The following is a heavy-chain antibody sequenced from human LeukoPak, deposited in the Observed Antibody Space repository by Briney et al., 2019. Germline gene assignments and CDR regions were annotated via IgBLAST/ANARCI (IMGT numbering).Heavy chain of an antibody. Sequence: GGSLRLSCAASGFTFSSYSMNWVRQAPGKGLEWVGRIKSKTDGGTTDYAAPVKGRFTISRDDSKNTLYLQMNSLKTEDTAVYYCTTEMYYDILTGYYPYYFDYWGQGTLVTVSS. J-gene: IGHJ4*02. CDR3: TTEMYYDILTGYYPYYFDY. CDR1: GFTFSSYS. D-gene: IGHD3-9*01. V-gene: IGHV3-15*01. CDR2: IKSKTDGGTT.